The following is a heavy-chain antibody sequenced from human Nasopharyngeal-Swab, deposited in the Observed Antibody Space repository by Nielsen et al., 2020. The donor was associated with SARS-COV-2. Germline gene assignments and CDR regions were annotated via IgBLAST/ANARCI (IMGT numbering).Heavy chain of an antibody. CDR2: ISAYNGNT. D-gene: IGHD6-6*01. V-gene: IGHV1-18*01. Sequence: ASVKVSCKASGYTFTSYGISWVRQAPGQGLEWMGWISAYNGNTNYAQKLQGRVTMTTDTSTSTAYMELRSLRSDDTAVYYCARGIGRWEYSSSYCFDYWGQGTLVTVSS. CDR3: ARGIGRWEYSSSYCFDY. CDR1: GYTFTSYG. J-gene: IGHJ4*02.